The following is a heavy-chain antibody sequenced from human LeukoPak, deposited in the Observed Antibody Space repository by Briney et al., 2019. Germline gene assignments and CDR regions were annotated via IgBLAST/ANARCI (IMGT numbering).Heavy chain of an antibody. CDR3: AREDDSSGYTNWYFDL. V-gene: IGHV4-4*02. Sequence: TSSETLSLTCAVSGGSISSSKWWSWVRQPPGKGLEWIGEIYHSGSTNYNPSLKSRVTISVDKSKNQFSLKLSSVTAADTAVYYCAREDDSSGYTNWYFDLWGRGTLVTVSS. J-gene: IGHJ2*01. CDR2: IYHSGST. D-gene: IGHD3-22*01. CDR1: GGSISSSKW.